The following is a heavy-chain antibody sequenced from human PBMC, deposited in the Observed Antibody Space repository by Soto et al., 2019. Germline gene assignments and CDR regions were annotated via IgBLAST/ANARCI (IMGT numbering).Heavy chain of an antibody. D-gene: IGHD2-15*01. J-gene: IGHJ3*02. CDR2: ISSSSSTI. CDR1: GFTFSSYS. V-gene: IGHV3-48*01. Sequence: GGSLRLSCAASGFTFSSYSMNWVRQAPGKGLEWVSYISSSSSTIYYADSVKGRFTISRDNAKNSLYLQMNSLRAEDTAVYYCASPADIGAGAFDIWGQGTMVTVSS. CDR3: ASPADIGAGAFDI.